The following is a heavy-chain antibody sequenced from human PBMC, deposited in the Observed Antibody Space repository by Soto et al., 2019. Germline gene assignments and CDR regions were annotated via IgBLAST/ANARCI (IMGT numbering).Heavy chain of an antibody. D-gene: IGHD1-20*01. CDR1: GFTFDDYG. CDR2: INWNGGST. CDR3: ARGRLSGITGTL. J-gene: IGHJ4*02. Sequence: GSLRLSCAASGFTFDDYGMSWVRQAPGKGLEWVSGINWNGGSTGYADSVKGRVTISRDNSKNTLYLQMNSLRAEDTAVYYCARGRLSGITGTLWGQGTLVTVSS. V-gene: IGHV3-20*04.